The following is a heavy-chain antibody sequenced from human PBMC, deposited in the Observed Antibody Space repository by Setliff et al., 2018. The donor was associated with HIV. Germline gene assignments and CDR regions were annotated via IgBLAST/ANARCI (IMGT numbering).Heavy chain of an antibody. CDR3: AKRAVQDGTVTSSNWFES. D-gene: IGHD1-7*01. Sequence: SETLSLTCSVPGGSINANEYYWNWIRQSPGKGLEWIGRIYTSGSTNYNPSLTSRVTMSTDTPNNRFALKLTSVTAADTAVYYCAKRAVQDGTVTSSNWFESWGQGTLVTVSS. V-gene: IGHV4-4*07. J-gene: IGHJ5*01. CDR1: GGSINANEYY. CDR2: IYTSGST.